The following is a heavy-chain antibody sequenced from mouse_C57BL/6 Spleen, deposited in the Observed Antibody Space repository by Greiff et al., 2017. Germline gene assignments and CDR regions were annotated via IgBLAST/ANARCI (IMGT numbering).Heavy chain of an antibody. D-gene: IGHD1-1*01. V-gene: IGHV1-85*01. J-gene: IGHJ1*03. CDR1: GYTFTSYD. Sequence: VQLQQSGPELVKPGASVKLSCKASGYTFTSYDLNWVKQRPGQGLEWIGWIYPRDGSTKYNEKFKGKATLTVDTSSSTAYMELHSLTSEDSAVYFCASITTVVFNWYFDVWGTGTTVTVSS. CDR2: IYPRDGST. CDR3: ASITTVVFNWYFDV.